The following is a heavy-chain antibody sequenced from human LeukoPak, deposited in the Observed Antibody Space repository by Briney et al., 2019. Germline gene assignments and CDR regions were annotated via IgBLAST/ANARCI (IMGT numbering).Heavy chain of an antibody. CDR2: IYHSGST. CDR3: ARRKYYYGSGSYPWDY. J-gene: IGHJ4*02. V-gene: IGHV4-38-2*01. Sequence: NPSXTLSLTCAVSGYSISSGYYWGWIRRPPGKGREWIGSIYHSGSTYYKPSRKRRGTIQGDTDKNKFSLKLSSVTAADTAVYYCARRKYYYGSGSYPWDYWGQGTLVTVSS. D-gene: IGHD3-10*01. CDR1: GYSISSGYY.